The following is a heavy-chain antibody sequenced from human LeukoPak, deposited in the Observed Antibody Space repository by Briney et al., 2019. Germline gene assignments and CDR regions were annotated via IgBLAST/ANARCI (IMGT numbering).Heavy chain of an antibody. D-gene: IGHD3-10*01. CDR2: INYSGST. CDR1: SESFSGYF. J-gene: IGHJ6*03. CDR3: AGAHRFGYYYMDV. V-gene: IGHV4-34*01. Sequence: PSETLSLTCAIYSESFSGYFWSWIRQPPGKGLEWIGEINYSGSTNYNPSLKSRVTISVDTSKNQFSLKLSSVTAADTAVYYCAGAHRFGYYYMDVWGKGTTVTVSS.